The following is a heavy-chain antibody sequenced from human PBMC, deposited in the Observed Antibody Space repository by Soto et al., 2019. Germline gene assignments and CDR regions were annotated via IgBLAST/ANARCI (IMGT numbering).Heavy chain of an antibody. J-gene: IGHJ6*02. CDR3: ARDGGGSYYDGMDV. D-gene: IGHD1-26*01. V-gene: IGHV3-33*01. CDR2: IWYDGSNK. CDR1: GFTFSSYG. Sequence: VQLVESGGGVVQPGRSLRLSCAASGFTFSSYGMHWVRQAPGKGLEWVAVIWYDGSNKYYADSVKGRFTISRDNSKNTLYLQMNSLRAEDTAVYYCARDGGGSYYDGMDVWGQGTTVTVSS.